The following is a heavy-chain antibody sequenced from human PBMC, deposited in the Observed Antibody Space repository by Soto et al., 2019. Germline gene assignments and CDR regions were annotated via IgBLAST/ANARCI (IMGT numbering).Heavy chain of an antibody. D-gene: IGHD1-20*01. CDR1: EFTFDKYY. CDR2: IKPDGSEQ. V-gene: IGHV3-7*01. CDR3: ARGNWNYYYGFDV. J-gene: IGHJ6*02. Sequence: GGSLRLSCAASEFTFDKYYMTWVRQAPGKGPEWVANIKPDGSEQYYVDSVKGRFTISRDNANNSLYLQMNSLRAEDTAVYFCARGNWNYYYGFDVWGQGTTVTVSS.